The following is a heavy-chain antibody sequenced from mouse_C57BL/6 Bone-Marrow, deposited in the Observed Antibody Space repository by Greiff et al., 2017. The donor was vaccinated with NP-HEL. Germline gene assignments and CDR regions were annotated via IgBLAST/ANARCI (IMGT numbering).Heavy chain of an antibody. CDR3: AREGITTVAASYWYFDV. V-gene: IGHV1-67*01. J-gene: IGHJ1*03. CDR1: GYTFTDYA. D-gene: IGHD1-1*01. CDR2: ISTYYGDA. Sequence: VQLQESGPELVRPGVSVKISCKGSGYTFTDYAMHWVKQSHAKSLEWIGVISTYYGDASYNQKFKDKATMTVDKSSSTAYMELARLTSEDSAVYYCAREGITTVAASYWYFDVWGTGTTATVSS.